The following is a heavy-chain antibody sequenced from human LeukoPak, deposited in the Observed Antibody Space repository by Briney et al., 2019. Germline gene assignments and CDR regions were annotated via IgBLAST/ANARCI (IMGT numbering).Heavy chain of an antibody. CDR3: ARIVPAAINWFDP. J-gene: IGHJ5*02. V-gene: IGHV1-69*01. Sequence: GSSVKVSCKASGGTFSSHAISWVRQAPGQGLEWMGGIIPIFGTADYEQNFLGRVTITVDESTSTAYMELSSLRSEDTAVYYCARIVPAAINWFDPWGQGTLVTVSS. CDR1: GGTFSSHA. CDR2: IIPIFGTA. D-gene: IGHD2-2*01.